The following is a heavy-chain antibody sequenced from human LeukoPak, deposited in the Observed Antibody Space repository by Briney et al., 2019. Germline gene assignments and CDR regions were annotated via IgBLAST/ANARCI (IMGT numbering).Heavy chain of an antibody. Sequence: SETLSLTCAVYGGSFSGYYWRWIRQPPGKGLEWIGYIYYSGSTNYNPSLKSRVTISVDTSKNQFSLKLSSVTAADTAVYYCARSYGSGWFSGFDPWGQGTLVTVSS. CDR1: GGSFSGYY. D-gene: IGHD6-19*01. J-gene: IGHJ5*02. CDR2: IYYSGST. V-gene: IGHV4-59*01. CDR3: ARSYGSGWFSGFDP.